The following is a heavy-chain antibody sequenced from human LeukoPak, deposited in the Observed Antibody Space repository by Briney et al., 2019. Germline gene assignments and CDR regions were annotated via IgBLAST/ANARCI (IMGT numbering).Heavy chain of an antibody. Sequence: GGSLRLSCAASGYTFSIYATNCVRQAPGKGLEWVSLISRGGDKTYYADSVKGRFTISRDNSKNTLSLQINNLRAEDTAVYYCAKDVRVGGGGMDVWGQGTPVTVSS. V-gene: IGHV3-23*01. CDR2: ISRGGDKT. CDR1: GYTFSIYA. J-gene: IGHJ6*02. D-gene: IGHD1-26*01. CDR3: AKDVRVGGGGMDV.